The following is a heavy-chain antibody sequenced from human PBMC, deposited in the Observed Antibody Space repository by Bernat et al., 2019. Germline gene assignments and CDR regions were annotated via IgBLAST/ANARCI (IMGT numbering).Heavy chain of an antibody. CDR1: EFSFSSYE. Sequence: EGQLVESGGGLVQPGGSLRLSCAASEFSFSSYEMTWVRQAPGKGLEWVSYMPSGSFSIIYYADSVKGRFTISRDNAKNSLHLQMDSLTAEDTAVYYCAREGDGYNYQTNYDAFDIWGQGTMVTVSS. V-gene: IGHV3-48*03. J-gene: IGHJ3*02. D-gene: IGHD5-24*01. CDR2: MPSGSFSII. CDR3: AREGDGYNYQTNYDAFDI.